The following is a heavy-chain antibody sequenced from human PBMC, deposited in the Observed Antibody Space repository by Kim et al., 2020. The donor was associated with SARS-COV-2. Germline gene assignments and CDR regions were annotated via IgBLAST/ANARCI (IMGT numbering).Heavy chain of an antibody. D-gene: IGHD3-10*01. V-gene: IGHV3-9*01. J-gene: IGHJ4*02. CDR2: ISWNSGTI. Sequence: GGSLRLSCAASGFTFVDYAMHWVRQAPGKGLEWVSGISWNSGTIGYADSVKGRFTLSRDNAKSSLYLQMNSLRPEDTAVYNCAKDKWMYFGSGSFYTDWGQGTLVTVSS. CDR3: AKDKWMYFGSGSFYTD. CDR1: GFTFVDYA.